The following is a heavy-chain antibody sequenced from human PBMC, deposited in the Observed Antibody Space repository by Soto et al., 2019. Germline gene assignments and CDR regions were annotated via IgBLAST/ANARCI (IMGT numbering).Heavy chain of an antibody. V-gene: IGHV1-18*01. CDR2: ISAYNGNT. J-gene: IGHJ5*02. Sequence: ASVKVSCKASGYTFSSYGISWVRQAPGQGLEWMGWISAYNGNTNYAQKLQGRVTMTTDTSTSTAYMGLRSLRSDDTAVYYCARDLYDFWSGYSNWFDPWGQGTLITVAS. D-gene: IGHD3-3*01. CDR1: GYTFSSYG. CDR3: ARDLYDFWSGYSNWFDP.